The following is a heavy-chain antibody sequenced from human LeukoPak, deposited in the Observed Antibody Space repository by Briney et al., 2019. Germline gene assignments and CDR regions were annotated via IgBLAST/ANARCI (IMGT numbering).Heavy chain of an antibody. Sequence: SETLSLTCSVSGGSISGYFWNWIRQPAGKALEWIGHMYSSGNTNYNPSLKSRVTMSVDTSKNQFSLKLSSVTAADTAVYYCARGQPHRFRITMVRGVGTRFDPWGQGTLVTVSS. J-gene: IGHJ5*02. V-gene: IGHV4-4*07. CDR1: GGSISGYF. CDR2: MYSSGNT. D-gene: IGHD3-10*01. CDR3: ARGQPHRFRITMVRGVGTRFDP.